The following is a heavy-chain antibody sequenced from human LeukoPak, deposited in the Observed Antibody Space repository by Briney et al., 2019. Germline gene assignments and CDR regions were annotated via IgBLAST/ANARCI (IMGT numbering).Heavy chain of an antibody. V-gene: IGHV3-33*01. CDR1: GFTFTRNG. D-gene: IGHD6-6*01. CDR3: ASDGISSVFDL. Sequence: GTSLRLSCAASGFTFTRNGMHWVRQAPGKGLEWVTFVSYDGSDKYFADSVKGRFTISRDNSKSTLYLQMNSLRVEDTAVYYCASDGISSVFDLWGQGTLVTVSS. CDR2: VSYDGSDK. J-gene: IGHJ4*02.